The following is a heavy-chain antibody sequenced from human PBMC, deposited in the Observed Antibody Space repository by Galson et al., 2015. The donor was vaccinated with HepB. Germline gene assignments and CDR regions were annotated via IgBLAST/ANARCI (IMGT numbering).Heavy chain of an antibody. V-gene: IGHV3-9*01. CDR3: VGIRGSGWVGDFQH. J-gene: IGHJ1*01. CDR1: GFTFEDYA. Sequence: SLRLSCAASGFTFEDYAMHWVRQAPGKGLEWVSGITSNSVSIGYADSVKGRFTISRDNAKSSLYLQMNSLRAEDTALYYCVGIRGSGWVGDFQHWGQGTLVTVSS. D-gene: IGHD6-19*01. CDR2: ITSNSVSI.